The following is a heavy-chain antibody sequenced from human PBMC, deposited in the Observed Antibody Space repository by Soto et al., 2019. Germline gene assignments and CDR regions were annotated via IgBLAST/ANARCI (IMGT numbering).Heavy chain of an antibody. CDR3: AKDLGSGSGWSFDY. CDR2: ISYDGSNK. D-gene: IGHD6-19*01. CDR1: GFTFSSYG. Sequence: GGSLRLACAASGFTFSSYGMHWVRQAPGKGLEWVAVISYDGSNKYYADSVKGRFTISRDNSKNTLYLQMNSLRAEDTAVYYCAKDLGSGSGWSFDYWGQGTLVTVPQ. V-gene: IGHV3-30*18. J-gene: IGHJ4*02.